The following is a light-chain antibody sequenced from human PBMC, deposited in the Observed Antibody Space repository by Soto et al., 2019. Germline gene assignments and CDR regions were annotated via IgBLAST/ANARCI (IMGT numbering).Light chain of an antibody. CDR1: QSLLHSNGYKY. V-gene: IGKV2-28*01. CDR2: LGS. CDR3: MQALQTPYT. J-gene: IGKJ2*01. Sequence: DIVMTQSPLSLPVTPGEPASISCSSSQSLLHSNGYKYLDWYLQKPGQSPQLLIYLGSSRAAGVPGRFSGSGAGTDFTLNISRVEAEDVGVYYCMQALQTPYTFGQGTKLEIK.